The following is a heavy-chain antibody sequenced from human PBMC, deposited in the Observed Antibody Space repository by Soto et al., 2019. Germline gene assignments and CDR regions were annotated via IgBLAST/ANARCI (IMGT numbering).Heavy chain of an antibody. CDR2: FDPEDGET. CDR1: GYTLTELS. CDR3: ATENMITFGGVIAPAV. D-gene: IGHD3-16*02. Sequence: GASVKVSCKVSGYTLTELSKHWVRQAPGKGLEWMGGFDPEDGETIYAQKFQGRVTMTEDTSTDTAYMELSSLRSEDTAVYYCATENMITFGGVIAPAVWGQGTLVTVSS. J-gene: IGHJ4*02. V-gene: IGHV1-24*01.